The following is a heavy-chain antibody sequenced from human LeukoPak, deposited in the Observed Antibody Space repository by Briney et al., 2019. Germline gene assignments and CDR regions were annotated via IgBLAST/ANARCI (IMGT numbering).Heavy chain of an antibody. V-gene: IGHV3-48*01. D-gene: IGHD5-18*01. CDR3: ARGYGHYFYYYYMDV. CDR1: GFTFTNYS. Sequence: GGSLRLSCAASGFTFTNYSMNWVRQAPGKGLEWVSCIISSNNTIFYADSVKGRFTISRDNAKSSLYLQMNSLRAEDTAVYYCARGYGHYFYYYYMDVWGKGTTVTVSS. J-gene: IGHJ6*03. CDR2: IISSNNTI.